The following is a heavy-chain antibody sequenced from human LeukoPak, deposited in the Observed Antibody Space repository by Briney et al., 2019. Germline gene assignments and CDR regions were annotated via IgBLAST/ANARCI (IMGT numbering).Heavy chain of an antibody. V-gene: IGHV3-30*02. CDR3: AKDKGARYFDY. CDR2: IRSDGSDT. Sequence: PGGSLRLSCAASTLTFSSFGMHWVRQAPGKGLEWVTFIRSDGSDTYYADSVKGRFTISRDNSMNTLYLQMNSLRPEDTAVYCCAKDKGARYFDYWGQGTLVTVSS. CDR1: TLTFSSFG. J-gene: IGHJ4*02. D-gene: IGHD3-16*01.